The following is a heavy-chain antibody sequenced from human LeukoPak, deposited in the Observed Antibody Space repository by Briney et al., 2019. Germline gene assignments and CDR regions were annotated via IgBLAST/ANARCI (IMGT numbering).Heavy chain of an antibody. CDR2: IYYSGST. CDR1: GGSISSYY. J-gene: IGHJ5*02. Sequence: SETLSLTCTVSGGSISSYYWSWIRQPPGKGLEWIGYIYYSGSTNYNPSLKSRVTISVGTSKNQFSLKLSSVTAADTAVYYCARVPDEEGWFDPWGQGTLVTVSS. V-gene: IGHV4-59*01. CDR3: ARVPDEEGWFDP. D-gene: IGHD1-14*01.